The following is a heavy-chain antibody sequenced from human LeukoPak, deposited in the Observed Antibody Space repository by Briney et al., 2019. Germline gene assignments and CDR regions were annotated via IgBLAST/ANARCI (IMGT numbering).Heavy chain of an antibody. CDR1: TYTFTGYY. CDR3: TRDAGYCTGGSCWYFDH. Sequence: ASVKVSCKASTYTFTGYYMHWVRQAPGQGLEWMGWINPITGATNYAQKFQGRVTMTRDTSISTVYMDLSRLISDDTAVYYCTRDAGYCTGGSCWYFDHWGQGTLVTVSS. J-gene: IGHJ4*02. D-gene: IGHD2-15*01. V-gene: IGHV1-2*02. CDR2: INPITGAT.